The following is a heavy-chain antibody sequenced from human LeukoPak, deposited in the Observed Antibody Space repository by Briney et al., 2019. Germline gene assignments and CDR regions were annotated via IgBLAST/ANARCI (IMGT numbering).Heavy chain of an antibody. J-gene: IGHJ4*02. D-gene: IGHD5-12*01. CDR2: IYNSGRT. V-gene: IGHV4-31*11. Sequence: SETLSLTCAVSGGSISSGGYSWSWIRQHPGKGLEWIGYIYNSGRTHTKPSLKSRVTISVDTSKKQLSLKLRYVTAADTAVYYCARGAKMATRGFDYWGQGTLVTVSS. CDR3: ARGAKMATRGFDY. CDR1: GGSISSGGYS.